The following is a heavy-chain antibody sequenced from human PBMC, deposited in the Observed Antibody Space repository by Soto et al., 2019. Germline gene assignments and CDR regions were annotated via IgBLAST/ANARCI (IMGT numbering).Heavy chain of an antibody. V-gene: IGHV3-33*01. CDR2: IWYDGSNK. D-gene: IGHD2-15*01. CDR3: ARGVYCSGGSCYDAFDI. J-gene: IGHJ3*02. CDR1: GFTFSSYG. Sequence: GGSLRLSCAASGFTFSSYGMHWVRQAPGKGLEWVAVIWYDGSNKYYADSVKGRFTISRDNSKNTLYLQMNSLRAEDTAVYYCARGVYCSGGSCYDAFDIWGQGTMVTVSS.